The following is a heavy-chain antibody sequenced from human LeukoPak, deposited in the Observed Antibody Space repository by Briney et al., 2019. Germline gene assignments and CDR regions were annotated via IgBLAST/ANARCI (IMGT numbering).Heavy chain of an antibody. CDR1: GYSISSGYY. Sequence: SETLSLTCGVSGYSISSGYYWGWIRQPPGKGLEWIATIFHSGSTYYNPSLKSRVTMSVDTSKNQFSLKLSSVTAADTAVYYCARGYCSSTSCYFFDYWGQGTLVTVSS. CDR2: IFHSGST. CDR3: ARGYCSSTSCYFFDY. D-gene: IGHD2-2*01. J-gene: IGHJ4*02. V-gene: IGHV4-38-2*01.